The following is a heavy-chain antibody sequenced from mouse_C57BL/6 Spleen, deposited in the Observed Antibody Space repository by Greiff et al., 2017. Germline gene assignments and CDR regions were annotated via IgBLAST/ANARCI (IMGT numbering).Heavy chain of an antibody. Sequence: VQLQQSGAELVRPGASVTLSCKASGYTFTDYEMHWVKQTPVHGLEWIGAIDPETGGTAYNPKFKGKAILTADKSSSTAYMELRSLTSEDSAVYYCTRSTMVTTEFAYWGQGTLVTVSA. CDR2: IDPETGGT. CDR3: TRSTMVTTEFAY. J-gene: IGHJ3*01. V-gene: IGHV1-15*01. D-gene: IGHD2-2*01. CDR1: GYTFTDYE.